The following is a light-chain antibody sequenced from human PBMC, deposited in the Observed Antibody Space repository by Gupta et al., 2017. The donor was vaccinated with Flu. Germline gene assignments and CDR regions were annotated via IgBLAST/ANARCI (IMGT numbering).Light chain of an antibody. Sequence: SFDLTQTPSLSVSPGQTARTTCFVDVLSTQYTYWYQQGPGQAPVVLIYTDTERPSGIPERFSGSSSGTRATLTIIGVQAEDAADYYCQSADNTDVVFGGGTRLTVL. V-gene: IGLV3-25*02. CDR1: VLSTQY. CDR3: QSADNTDVV. J-gene: IGLJ2*01. CDR2: TDT.